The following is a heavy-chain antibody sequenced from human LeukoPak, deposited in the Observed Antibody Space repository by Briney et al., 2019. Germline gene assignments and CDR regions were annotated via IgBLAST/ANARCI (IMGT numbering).Heavy chain of an antibody. J-gene: IGHJ6*04. Sequence: GGSLRLSCAASGFTFSSYEMNWVRQAPGKGLEWASYISSSGSTIYYADSVKGRFTISRDNAKNSLYLQMNSLRAEDTAVYYCAELGITMIGGVWGKGTAVTISS. D-gene: IGHD3-10*02. CDR2: ISSSGSTI. CDR1: GFTFSSYE. V-gene: IGHV3-48*03. CDR3: AELGITMIGGV.